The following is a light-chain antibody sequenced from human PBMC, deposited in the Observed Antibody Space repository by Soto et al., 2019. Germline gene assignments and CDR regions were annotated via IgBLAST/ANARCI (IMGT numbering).Light chain of an antibody. CDR1: QSVSSY. Sequence: EIVLTQSPATLSLSPGERATLSCRASQSVSSYLAWYQQKPGQAPRLLIYDASNRATGIPARFSGSGSGTDFTCTISSLDPEDFAVYYCQQRSNWPLTFGGGTKVDIK. J-gene: IGKJ4*01. CDR3: QQRSNWPLT. CDR2: DAS. V-gene: IGKV3-11*01.